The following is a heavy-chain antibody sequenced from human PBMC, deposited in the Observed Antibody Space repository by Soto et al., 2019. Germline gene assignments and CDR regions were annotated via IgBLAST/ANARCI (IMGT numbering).Heavy chain of an antibody. CDR2: IYYSGST. Sequence: SETLSLTCTVSGGSISSGGYYWSWIRQHPGKGLEWIGYIYYSGSTYYNPSLKSRVTISVDTSKNQFSLKLSSVTAADTAVYYFSRDVARGGNFYVWGQGTLVTVSS. V-gene: IGHV4-31*03. J-gene: IGHJ4*02. D-gene: IGHD1-7*01. CDR1: GGSISSGGYY. CDR3: SRDVARGGNFYV.